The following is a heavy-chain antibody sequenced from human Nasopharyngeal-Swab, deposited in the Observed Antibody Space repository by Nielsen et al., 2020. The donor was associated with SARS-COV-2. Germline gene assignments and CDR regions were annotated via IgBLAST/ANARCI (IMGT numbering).Heavy chain of an antibody. CDR3: ARGLRGVTTYYYYYYMDV. Sequence: SETLSLTCTVSGGSISSGSYYWSWIRQPAGKGLEWIGRIYTSGSTNYNPSLKSRVTISVETSKNQFSLKLSSVTAADTAVYYCARGLRGVTTYYYYYYMDVWGKGTTVTVSS. V-gene: IGHV4-61*02. D-gene: IGHD4-17*01. J-gene: IGHJ6*03. CDR2: IYTSGST. CDR1: GGSISSGSYY.